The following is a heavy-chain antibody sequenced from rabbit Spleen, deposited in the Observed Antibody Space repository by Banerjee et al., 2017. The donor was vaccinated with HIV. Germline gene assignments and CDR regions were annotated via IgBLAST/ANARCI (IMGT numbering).Heavy chain of an antibody. CDR2: IEPIFGTT. CDR1: GFDFNNYY. Sequence: QSLEESGGGLVQPGGSLTLSCKASGFDFNNYYMTWVRQAPGKGLEWIGLIEPIFGTTKYANWVIGRFTISSHNAQNTLYLQVKSLTAADTATYFCARDTSSSFSSYGMDLWGPGTLVTVS. CDR3: ARDTSSSFSSYGMDL. D-gene: IGHD1-1*01. J-gene: IGHJ6*01. V-gene: IGHV1S7*01.